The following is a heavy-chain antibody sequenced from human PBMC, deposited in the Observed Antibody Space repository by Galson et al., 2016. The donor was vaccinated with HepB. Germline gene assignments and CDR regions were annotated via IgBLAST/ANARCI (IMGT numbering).Heavy chain of an antibody. D-gene: IGHD3-10*01. V-gene: IGHV3-33*06. Sequence: SLRLSCAASGFTFSSYGMHWVRQAPGKGLEWVAVIWYDGSKKYYADSVKGRFTISRDNSKNTLYLQMNSLRAEDTAVYYCAKYGSTSRPYYLDYWGQGTLVTVSS. CDR2: IWYDGSKK. J-gene: IGHJ4*02. CDR1: GFTFSSYG. CDR3: AKYGSTSRPYYLDY.